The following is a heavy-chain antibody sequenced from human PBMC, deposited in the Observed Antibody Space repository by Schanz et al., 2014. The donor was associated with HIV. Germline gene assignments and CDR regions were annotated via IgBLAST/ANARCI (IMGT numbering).Heavy chain of an antibody. CDR3: VKGYFYGTDSDLDY. J-gene: IGHJ4*02. CDR2: ISWSGRNR. V-gene: IGHV3-9*01. CDR1: GFSFDDCA. D-gene: IGHD3-10*01. Sequence: EVQLVESGGGLVQPGRSLRLSCAASGFSFDDCAMHWVRQAPGRGLEWVSGISWSGRNRGYADSVRGRFTISRDNGKKSLYLQMNSLRTEDTALYYCVKGYFYGTDSDLDYWGQGVLVTVSS.